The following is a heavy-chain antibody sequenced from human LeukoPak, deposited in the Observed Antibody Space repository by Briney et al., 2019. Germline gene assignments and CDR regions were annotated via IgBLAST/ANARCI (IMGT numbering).Heavy chain of an antibody. CDR3: ARGWDGPHQGYEDAFDY. CDR1: GYIFTSYD. D-gene: IGHD5-12*01. V-gene: IGHV1-8*01. Sequence: ASVKVSCKASGYIFTSYDINWVRQATGQGLEWMGWMNPNSGNTGYAQKFQGRVTMTRNTSISTAYMELSSLRSEDTAVYYCARGWDGPHQGYEDAFDYWGQGTLVTVSS. J-gene: IGHJ4*02. CDR2: MNPNSGNT.